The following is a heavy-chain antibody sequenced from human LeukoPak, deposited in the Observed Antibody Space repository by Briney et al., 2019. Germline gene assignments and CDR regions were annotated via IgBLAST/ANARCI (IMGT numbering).Heavy chain of an antibody. J-gene: IGHJ4*02. D-gene: IGHD6-13*01. Sequence: AGGSLRLSCAASGFTFSSYAMSWVRQAPGKGLEWVSAISGSGGSTYYADSVKGRFTISRDNSKNTLYLQMNSLRAEDTAVYYCAKNPYSSSWYVFVKRYWGQGTLVTVSS. V-gene: IGHV3-23*01. CDR3: AKNPYSSSWYVFVKRY. CDR1: GFTFSSYA. CDR2: ISGSGGST.